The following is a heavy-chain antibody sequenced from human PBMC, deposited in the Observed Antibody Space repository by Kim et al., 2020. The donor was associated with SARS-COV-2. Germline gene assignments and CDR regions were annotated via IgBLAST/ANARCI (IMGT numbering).Heavy chain of an antibody. CDR3: ARDRDSSSWKTSFDY. D-gene: IGHD6-13*01. J-gene: IGHJ4*02. Sequence: DSVRGRFTISRDNTKNTLYLQMNSLRAEDTAVYYCARDRDSSSWKTSFDYWGQGTLVTVSS. V-gene: IGHV3-30*01.